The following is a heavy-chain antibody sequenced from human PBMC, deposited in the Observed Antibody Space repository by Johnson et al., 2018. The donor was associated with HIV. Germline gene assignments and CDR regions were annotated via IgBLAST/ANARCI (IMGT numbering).Heavy chain of an antibody. D-gene: IGHD2-2*01. CDR2: INWNRGST. CDR1: GFTFDDYG. Sequence: MQLVESGGGVVRPGGSLRLSCAASGFTFDDYGMSWVRQAPGKGLEWVSGINWNRGSTGYADSVKGRFTISRDNAKNSLYLQMNSLRAEDTALYYCAREGMGGDIVVVPAARGAFDIWGQGTMVTVSS. CDR3: AREGMGGDIVVVPAARGAFDI. J-gene: IGHJ3*02. V-gene: IGHV3-20*04.